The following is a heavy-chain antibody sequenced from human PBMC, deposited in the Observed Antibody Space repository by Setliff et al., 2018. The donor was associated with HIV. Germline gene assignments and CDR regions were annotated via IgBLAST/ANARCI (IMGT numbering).Heavy chain of an antibody. CDR1: GYSISSGYY. V-gene: IGHV4-38-2*01. CDR2: IYHTGST. CDR3: ARNSGSGWYGDY. D-gene: IGHD6-19*01. J-gene: IGHJ4*02. Sequence: PSETLSLTCAVSGYSISSGYYWGWIRQPPGKGLEWIGSIYHTGSTYYNPSLKSRVTISVDTSKNQFSLKVSSVTAADTAVYYCARNSGSGWYGDYWGQGTLVTVSS.